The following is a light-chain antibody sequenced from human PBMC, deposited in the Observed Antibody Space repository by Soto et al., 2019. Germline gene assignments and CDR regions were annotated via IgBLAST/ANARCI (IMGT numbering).Light chain of an antibody. CDR3: QQYGSSSPIT. V-gene: IGKV3-20*01. CDR2: GAS. J-gene: IGKJ5*01. Sequence: NVLTQSDGTLSLSPREGAKLSCRASQSVSSRYLAWYQQKPGQAPRLLIYGASSRATGIPDRFSGGGSGTDFTLTISRLEPEDFAVYYCQQYGSSSPITFGQGTRLEI. CDR1: QSVSSRY.